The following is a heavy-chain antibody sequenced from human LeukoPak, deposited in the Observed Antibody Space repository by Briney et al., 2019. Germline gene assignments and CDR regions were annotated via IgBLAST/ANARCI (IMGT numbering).Heavy chain of an antibody. CDR2: IRYDGSNK. CDR1: GFTLSSYA. D-gene: IGHD6-19*01. V-gene: IGHV3-30*02. CDR3: AKVRWDNSGWYYSDS. J-gene: IGHJ4*02. Sequence: GGSLRLSCAASGFTLSSYAMSWVRQAPGKGLEWVAFIRYDGSNKYYADSVKGRFTISRDNSKNTLCLQMNSLRAEDTAVYYCAKVRWDNSGWYYSDSWGQGTLVTVSS.